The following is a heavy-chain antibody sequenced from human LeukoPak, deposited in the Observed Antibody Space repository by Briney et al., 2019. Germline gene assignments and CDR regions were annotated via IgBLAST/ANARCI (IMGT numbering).Heavy chain of an antibody. CDR1: GGSVSSSKYL. J-gene: IGHJ1*01. CDR2: ISYSGNT. V-gene: IGHV4-39*07. D-gene: IGHD2-8*01. CDR3: AGLGVMVLVYQSES. Sequence: YPSETLSLTCAVSGGSVSSSKYLWGWIRQPPGKELEWIGSISYSGNTDYNPSLKSRVTLSVDTSKNQFSLKLTSVTAADSAVYYCAGLGVMVLVYQSESWGQGTPVTVS.